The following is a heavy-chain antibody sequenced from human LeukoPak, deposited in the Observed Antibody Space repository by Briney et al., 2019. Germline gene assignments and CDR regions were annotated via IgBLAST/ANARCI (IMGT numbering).Heavy chain of an antibody. CDR1: GGTFSSYA. CDR2: IIPIFGTA. CDR3: ARVSDYYDSSGYPYYFDY. J-gene: IGHJ4*02. Sequence: ASVTVSCTASGGTFSSYAISWVRQAPGQGLEWMGGIIPIFGTANYAQKFQGRVTITADESTSTAYMELSSLRSEDTAVYYCARVSDYYDSSGYPYYFDYWGQGTLVTVSS. V-gene: IGHV1-69*13. D-gene: IGHD3-22*01.